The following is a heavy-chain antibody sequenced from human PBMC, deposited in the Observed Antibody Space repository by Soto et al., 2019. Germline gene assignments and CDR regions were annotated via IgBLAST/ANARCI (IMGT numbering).Heavy chain of an antibody. CDR2: ISYDGNNK. CDR3: ARDGYYYDRSGQYPDY. CDR1: GFTFNHYS. D-gene: IGHD3-22*01. Sequence: QVQLVESGGGVVQPERSLRLSCAASGFTFNHYSVHWVRPTPGKGLECVALISYDGNNKFYADSVKGRFTISRDNSKNTLYLHMNSLRPEDTAVYYCARDGYYYDRSGQYPDYLGQGTLGTVSS. J-gene: IGHJ4*02. V-gene: IGHV3-30-3*01.